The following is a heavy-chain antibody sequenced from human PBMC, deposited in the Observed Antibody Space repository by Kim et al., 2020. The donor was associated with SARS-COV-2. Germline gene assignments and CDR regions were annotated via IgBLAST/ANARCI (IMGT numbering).Heavy chain of an antibody. CDR1: GFTVSSNY. D-gene: IGHD3-3*01. CDR2: IYSGGST. V-gene: IGHV3-66*01. J-gene: IGHJ4*02. Sequence: GGSLRLSCADSGFTVSSNYMSWVRQAPGKGLEWVSVIYSGGSTYYADSVKGRFTISRDNSKNTLYLQMNSLRAEDTAVYYCARVYDFWSGYYREYWGQGTLVTVSS. CDR3: ARVYDFWSGYYREY.